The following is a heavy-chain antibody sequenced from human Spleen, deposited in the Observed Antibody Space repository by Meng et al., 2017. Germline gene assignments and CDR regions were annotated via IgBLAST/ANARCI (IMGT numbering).Heavy chain of an antibody. V-gene: IGHV5-51*01. CDR3: ARAGSFVDY. D-gene: IGHD3-10*01. J-gene: IGHJ4*02. CDR1: GYSFTSYW. Sequence: GESLKISCKVSGYSFTSYWIGWVRQMPGKGLEWMGIIYPGDPKIRYSPSFQGQVTISADKSISTAYLHWSTLKASDTAMYYCARAGSFVDYWGQGTLVTVSS. CDR2: IYPGDPKI.